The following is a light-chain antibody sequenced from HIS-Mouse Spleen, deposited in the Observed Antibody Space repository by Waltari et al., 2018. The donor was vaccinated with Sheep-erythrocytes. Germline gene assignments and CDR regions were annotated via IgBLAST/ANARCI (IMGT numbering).Light chain of an antibody. Sequence: SYELTQPSSVSVSPGQTARITCSGDVLAKKYARWFQQKPGQAPVLVIYKASERPSGSPGRFSGSSSGTTVTLTISGAQVEDEADYYCYSAADNNLVFGGGTKLTVL. CDR1: VLAKKY. V-gene: IGLV3-27*01. J-gene: IGLJ3*02. CDR3: YSAADNNLV. CDR2: KAS.